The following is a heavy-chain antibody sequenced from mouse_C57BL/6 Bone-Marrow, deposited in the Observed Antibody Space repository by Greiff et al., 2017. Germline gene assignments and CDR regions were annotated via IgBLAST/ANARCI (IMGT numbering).Heavy chain of an antibody. D-gene: IGHD1-3*01. CDR1: GYTFTSYC. J-gene: IGHJ3*01. V-gene: IGHV1-64*01. Sequence: QVQLQQSGAELVKPGASVKLSCKASGYTFTSYCMHWVKQRPGQGLEWIGMIHPNSGSTNYNEKFKSRATLTVDKTSSTDYMQHSSLTSEDAAVYYCARSDYGSSFAYWGQGTLVTVSA. CDR2: IHPNSGST. CDR3: ARSDYGSSFAY.